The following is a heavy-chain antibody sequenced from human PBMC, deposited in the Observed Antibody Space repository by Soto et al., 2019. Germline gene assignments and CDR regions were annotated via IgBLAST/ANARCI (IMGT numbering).Heavy chain of an antibody. CDR3: AKGALRDCGGDCNFDY. D-gene: IGHD2-21*02. Sequence: PSETLSLTCAAYGGSFSGYYWSWIRQPPGKGLEWIGEINHSGSTNYNPSLKSRVTISVDTSKNTLYLQMNSLRVEDTAVYFCAKGALRDCGGDCNFDYWGQGTLVTVSS. V-gene: IGHV4-34*01. CDR2: INHSGST. CDR1: GGSFSGYY. J-gene: IGHJ4*02.